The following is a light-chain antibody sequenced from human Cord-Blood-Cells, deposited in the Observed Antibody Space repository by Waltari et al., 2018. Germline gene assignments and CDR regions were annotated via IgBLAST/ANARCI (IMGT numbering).Light chain of an antibody. CDR2: AAS. Sequence: DIQMTQSPSSLSASVGDRVTITCQASQSISSYLNWYQQKPGKAPKLLIYAASSLQSGVPSRFSGSGSGTDFTLTISSLQPEDFATYYCQQSDSTPLTIGGGTRVEIK. V-gene: IGKV1-39*01. CDR1: QSISSY. CDR3: QQSDSTPLT. J-gene: IGKJ4*01.